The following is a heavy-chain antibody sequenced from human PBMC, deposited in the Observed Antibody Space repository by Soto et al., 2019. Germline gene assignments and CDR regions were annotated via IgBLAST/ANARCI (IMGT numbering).Heavy chain of an antibody. D-gene: IGHD4-17*01. J-gene: IGHJ6*02. V-gene: IGHV4-59*01. CDR3: ARDRLRRYGMDV. CDR1: GDSISSSY. CDR2: INHSGTT. Sequence: SETLSLTCTVSGDSISSSYWSWIRQPPGKGLEWIGYINHSGTTNYNPSLKSRVTISVDTSKNQFSLKLNSVTAADTAVYYCARDRLRRYGMDVWGQGTTVTVSS.